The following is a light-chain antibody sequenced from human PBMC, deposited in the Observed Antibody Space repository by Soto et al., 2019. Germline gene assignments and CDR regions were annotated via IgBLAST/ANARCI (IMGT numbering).Light chain of an antibody. CDR1: QSVSNT. J-gene: IGKJ2*01. CDR2: GAS. Sequence: EIVMTQSPATLSVSPGERATLACRASQSVSNTLAWYQQKPGQAPRLLMYGASIRATGIPARFSGGGSGTQFTLTISSLQSEDFAVYYCRQYDNWPYTFGQGTKVDIK. CDR3: RQYDNWPYT. V-gene: IGKV3-15*01.